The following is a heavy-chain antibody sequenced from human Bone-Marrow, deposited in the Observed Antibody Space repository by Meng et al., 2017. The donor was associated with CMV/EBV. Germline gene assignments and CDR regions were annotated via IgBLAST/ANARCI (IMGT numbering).Heavy chain of an antibody. CDR2: IIPILGIA. J-gene: IGHJ4*02. Sequence: SVKVSCKASGGTFSSYAISWVRQAPGQGLEWMGGIIPILGIANYAQKFQGRVTITADKSTSTAYMELSSLRSEDTAVYYCARGLVVGAACDYWGQGTLVTVSS. V-gene: IGHV1-69*10. CDR3: ARGLVVGAACDY. D-gene: IGHD1-26*01. CDR1: GGTFSSYA.